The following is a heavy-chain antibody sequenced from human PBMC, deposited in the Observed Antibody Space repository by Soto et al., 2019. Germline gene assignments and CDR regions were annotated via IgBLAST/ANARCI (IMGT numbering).Heavy chain of an antibody. CDR1: GGTFSSYT. CDR3: ARDRSGGTYPFDY. D-gene: IGHD1-26*01. V-gene: IGHV1-69*04. J-gene: IGHJ4*02. Sequence: QVQLVHSGAEVKKPESSVKVSCKASGGTFSSYTISWLRQAPGQGLEWMGRIIPILGIANYAQKCQSRVTITADKSTSTAYMELNSLRSEDTAVYYCARDRSGGTYPFDYWGQGTLVTVSS. CDR2: IIPILGIA.